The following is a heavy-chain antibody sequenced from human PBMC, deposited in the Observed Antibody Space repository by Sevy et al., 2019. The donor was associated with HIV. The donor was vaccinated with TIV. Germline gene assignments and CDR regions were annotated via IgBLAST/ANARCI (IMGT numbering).Heavy chain of an antibody. J-gene: IGHJ4*02. Sequence: GGSLRLSCSASGFTNDFWMSWVRQAPGKALEWVANIKQDGSEMFYVDSVEGRFIISRDNAKNSIYLQMNTLRVEDTAVYYCTRDRSYGHFDSWGQGTLVTVSS. CDR2: IKQDGSEM. CDR1: GFTNDFW. V-gene: IGHV3-7*01. D-gene: IGHD5-18*01. CDR3: TRDRSYGHFDS.